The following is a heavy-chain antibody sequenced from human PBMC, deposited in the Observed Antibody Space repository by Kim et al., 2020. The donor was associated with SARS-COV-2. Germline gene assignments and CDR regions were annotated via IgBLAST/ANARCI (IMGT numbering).Heavy chain of an antibody. V-gene: IGHV3-11*01. Sequence: GGSLRLSCAASGFTFSNNYMSWIRQTPGKGLEWLSYISGSGNTIYYVDSVKGRFTISRDNAKNSVYLQMNSLRAEDTALYYCAREPDNRFGWFDPWGQGT. CDR1: GFTFSNNY. CDR2: ISGSGNTI. J-gene: IGHJ5*02. CDR3: AREPDNRFGWFDP. D-gene: IGHD3-10*01.